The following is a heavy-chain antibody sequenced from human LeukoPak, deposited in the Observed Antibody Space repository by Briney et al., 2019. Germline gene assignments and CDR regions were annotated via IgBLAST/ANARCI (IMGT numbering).Heavy chain of an antibody. D-gene: IGHD2-2*01. J-gene: IGHJ4*02. Sequence: PSETLSLTCAVYGGSFSGYYWSWIRQPPGKGLEWIGEINHSGSTNYNPSLKSRVTISVDTSKNQFSLKLSSVTAADTAVYYCASPYCSSTSCKSRAFDYWGQGTLVTVSS. V-gene: IGHV4-34*01. CDR2: INHSGST. CDR1: GGSFSGYY. CDR3: ASPYCSSTSCKSRAFDY.